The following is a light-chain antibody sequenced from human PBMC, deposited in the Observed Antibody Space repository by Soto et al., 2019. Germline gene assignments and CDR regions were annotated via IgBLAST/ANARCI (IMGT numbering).Light chain of an antibody. CDR1: QSVLYSSNNKNY. J-gene: IGKJ1*01. CDR2: WAS. CDR3: QQYYSTPPA. V-gene: IGKV4-1*01. Sequence: DIVMTQSPDSLAVSLGERATINCKSSQSVLYSSNNKNYLAWYQQKPGQPPKLLIYWASTRESGVTDRFSGSGSGTDFTLAISSLQAEDVAVYYFQQYYSTPPAFGQGTKVEIK.